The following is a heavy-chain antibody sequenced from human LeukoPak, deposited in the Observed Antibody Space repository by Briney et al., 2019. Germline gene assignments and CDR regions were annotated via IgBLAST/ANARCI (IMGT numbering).Heavy chain of an antibody. J-gene: IGHJ4*02. Sequence: GGSLRLSCAASGFTFINYGMYWVRQAPGKGLERVATVWYDGNNKYYADSVRGRFTISRDNSKNMVFLHMNSLRVEDTAIYYCARDPDRSGFDFWGQGTLLTVSS. CDR1: GFTFINYG. CDR2: VWYDGNNK. D-gene: IGHD1-14*01. CDR3: ARDPDRSGFDF. V-gene: IGHV3-33*07.